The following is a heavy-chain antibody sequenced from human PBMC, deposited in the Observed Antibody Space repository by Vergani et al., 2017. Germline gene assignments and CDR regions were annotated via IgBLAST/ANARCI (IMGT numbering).Heavy chain of an antibody. CDR2: ISASGAPT. Sequence: EVHLLESGGGLVQSGGSLRLSCAASGFTFSNSAVSWVRQAPGRGLAWVSGISASGAPTYYADSVKGRVTISRDNSKNTLYLQMNSLRAEDTAVYYCARDNYYDSSGPFDYWGQGTLVTVSS. CDR3: ARDNYYDSSGPFDY. J-gene: IGHJ4*02. V-gene: IGHV3-23*01. CDR1: GFTFSNSA. D-gene: IGHD3-22*01.